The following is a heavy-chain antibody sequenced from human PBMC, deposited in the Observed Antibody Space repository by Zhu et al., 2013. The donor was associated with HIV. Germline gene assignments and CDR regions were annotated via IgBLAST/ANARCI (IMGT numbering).Heavy chain of an antibody. J-gene: IGHJ6*02. CDR1: GGTFSSYA. CDR3: ARGLGYYDSSGYMTPNRYYYYGMDV. Sequence: QVQLVQSGAEVKKPGSSVKVSCKASGGTFSSYAISWVRQAPGQGLEWMGGIIPIFGTANYAQKFQGRVTITADESTSTAYMELSSLRSEDTAVYYCARGLGYYDSSGYMTPNRYYYYGMDVVGPRDHGPPSP. CDR2: IIPIFGTA. V-gene: IGHV1-69*01. D-gene: IGHD3-22*01.